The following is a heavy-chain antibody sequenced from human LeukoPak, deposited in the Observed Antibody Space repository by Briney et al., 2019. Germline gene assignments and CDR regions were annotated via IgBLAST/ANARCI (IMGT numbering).Heavy chain of an antibody. J-gene: IGHJ4*02. CDR3: ARRHGRCSDGSCYYPDY. CDR2: MNPNSGNT. Sequence: ASVKVSCKASGYTFTSYGINWVRQATGQGLEWMGWMNPNSGNTGYAQKFQGRVTMIRNSSITTAYMELSSLRSEDTAVYYCARRHGRCSDGSCYYPDYWGQGTLVTVSS. V-gene: IGHV1-8*01. D-gene: IGHD2-15*01. CDR1: GYTFTSYG.